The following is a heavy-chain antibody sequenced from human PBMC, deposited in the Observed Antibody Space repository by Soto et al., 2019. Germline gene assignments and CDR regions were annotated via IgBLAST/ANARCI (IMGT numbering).Heavy chain of an antibody. CDR1: GFTFSTYD. CDR2: ISGTSPTT. V-gene: IGHV3-48*02. CDR3: ARDRDGDEDFDS. J-gene: IGHJ4*02. Sequence: GGSLRLSCAASGFTFSTYDMNWVRQAPGKGLGWISFISGTSPTTSYADSVRGRFTISRDDARNSLYLQMNSLRDDDTAVYYCARDRDGDEDFDSWGQGTLVTVSS. D-gene: IGHD2-15*01.